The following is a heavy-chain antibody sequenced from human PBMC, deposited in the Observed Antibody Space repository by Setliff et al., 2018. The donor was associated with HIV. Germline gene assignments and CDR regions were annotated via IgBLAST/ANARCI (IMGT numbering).Heavy chain of an antibody. CDR3: ARAILYGDFDY. D-gene: IGHD4-17*01. V-gene: IGHV1-18*01. J-gene: IGHJ4*02. Sequence: GASVKVSCKASGYTFSNYGISWVRQAPGQGLEWMGWISAFSGDTYYAQRFQGRLTMTTDTSTSTAYMGLRSLTSDDTAVYFCARAILYGDFDYWGQGTLVTVSS. CDR1: GYTFSNYG. CDR2: ISAFSGDT.